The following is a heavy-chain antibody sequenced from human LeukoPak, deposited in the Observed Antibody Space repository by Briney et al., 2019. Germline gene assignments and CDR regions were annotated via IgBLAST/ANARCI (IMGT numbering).Heavy chain of an antibody. Sequence: EASVKVSCKASGGTFSSYAISWVRQAPGQGLEWMGGIIPIFGTADYAQKFQGRVTITTDESTSTAYMELSSLRSEDTAVYYCATPLDIVATIGWGRAFDIWGQGTMVTVSS. CDR1: GGTFSSYA. J-gene: IGHJ3*02. D-gene: IGHD5-12*01. V-gene: IGHV1-69*05. CDR3: ATPLDIVATIGWGRAFDI. CDR2: IIPIFGTA.